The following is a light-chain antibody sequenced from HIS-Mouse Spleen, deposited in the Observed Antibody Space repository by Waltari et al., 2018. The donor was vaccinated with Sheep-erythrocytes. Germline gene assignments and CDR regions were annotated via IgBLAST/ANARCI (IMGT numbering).Light chain of an antibody. V-gene: IGLV2-14*01. J-gene: IGLJ3*02. CDR1: SSDVGGYNY. CDR2: EVS. CDR3: SSYTSSSTWV. Sequence: QSALTQLASVSGSPGQSITISCTGTSSDVGGYNYVSWYQQHPGKAPKLIIYEVSNRPSGVSNRFSGSKSGNTASLTISGLQAEDEADYYCSSYTSSSTWVFGGGTKLTVL.